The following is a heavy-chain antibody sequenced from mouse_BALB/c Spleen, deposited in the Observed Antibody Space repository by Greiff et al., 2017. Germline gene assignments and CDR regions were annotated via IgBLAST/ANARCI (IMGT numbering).Heavy chain of an antibody. J-gene: IGHJ4*01. V-gene: IGHV1-20*02. CDR1: GYSFTGYF. D-gene: IGHD2-1*01. CDR2: INPYNGDT. CDR3: ARGNYGNYGAMDY. Sequence: EVQGVESGPELVKPGASVKISCKASGYSFTGYFMNWVMQSHGKSLEWIGRINPYNGDTFYNQKFKGKATLTVDKSSSTAHMELRSLASEDSAVYYCARGNYGNYGAMDYWGQGTSVTVSS.